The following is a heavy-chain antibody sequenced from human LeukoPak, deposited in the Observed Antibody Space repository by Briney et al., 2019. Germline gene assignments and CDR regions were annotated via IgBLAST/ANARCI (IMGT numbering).Heavy chain of an antibody. V-gene: IGHV1-18*01. CDR3: ARGLIEGFYYYYYYMDV. J-gene: IGHJ6*03. Sequence: GASVKVSCKASGYTFTSYGISWVRQAPGQGLEWMGWISAYNSNTNYAQKLQGRVTMTTDTSTSTAYMELRSLRSDDTAVYYCARGLIEGFYYYYYYMDVWGKGTTVTVSS. D-gene: IGHD2/OR15-2a*01. CDR1: GYTFTSYG. CDR2: ISAYNSNT.